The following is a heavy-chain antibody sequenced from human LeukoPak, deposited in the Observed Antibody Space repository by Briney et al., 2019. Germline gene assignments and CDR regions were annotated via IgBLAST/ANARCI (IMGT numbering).Heavy chain of an antibody. CDR2: ISGSSSYI. D-gene: IGHD2-2*01. J-gene: IGHJ4*02. CDR3: ARRVPAALHDY. CDR1: GFTFSSYS. Sequence: GGSLRLSCAASGFTFSSYSMNWVRQAPGKGLEWVSSISGSSSYIYYADSVKGRFTISRDNAKNSLYLQMNSLRAEDTAVYYCARRVPAALHDYWGQGTLVTVSS. V-gene: IGHV3-21*01.